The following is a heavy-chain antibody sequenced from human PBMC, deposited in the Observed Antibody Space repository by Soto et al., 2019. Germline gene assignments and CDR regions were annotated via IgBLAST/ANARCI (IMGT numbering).Heavy chain of an antibody. Sequence: PVVSLRLSCSVSGCSLTDHHMNWVRQAPGKGLEWLGRTRRRADKYRTEYAASVKGRFTISRDDSKNSVFLYIDSLTPDDTDVYYCVGETFYRFGDWGRGTLVTVSS. CDR2: TRRRADKYRT. J-gene: IGHJ1*01. V-gene: IGHV3-72*01. D-gene: IGHD3-3*01. CDR3: VGETFYRFGD. CDR1: GCSLTDHH.